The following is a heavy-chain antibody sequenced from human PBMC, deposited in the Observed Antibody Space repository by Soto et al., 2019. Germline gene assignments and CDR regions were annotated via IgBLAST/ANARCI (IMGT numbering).Heavy chain of an antibody. Sequence: GGSLRLSCAASGFTFSSYAMSWVRQAPGKGLEWVSAISGSGGSTYYADSVKGRFTISRDNSKNTLYLQMNSPRAEDTAVYYCAKDGEEQGAHFDYWGQGTLVTVSS. CDR1: GFTFSSYA. V-gene: IGHV3-23*01. D-gene: IGHD3-10*01. CDR2: ISGSGGST. CDR3: AKDGEEQGAHFDY. J-gene: IGHJ4*02.